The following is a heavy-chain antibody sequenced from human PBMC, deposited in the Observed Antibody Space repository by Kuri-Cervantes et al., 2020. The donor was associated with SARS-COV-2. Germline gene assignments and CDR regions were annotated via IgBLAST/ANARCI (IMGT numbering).Heavy chain of an antibody. CDR3: ARVRIRGYSYGFDY. Sequence: ASVKVSCKASGYTFTSYGISWVRQAPGQGLEWMGWINPNSGGTNYAQKFQGRVTMTRDTSISTAYMELSRLRSDDTAVYYCARVRIRGYSYGFDYWGQGTLVTVSS. V-gene: IGHV1-2*02. CDR2: INPNSGGT. D-gene: IGHD5-18*01. CDR1: GYTFTSYG. J-gene: IGHJ4*02.